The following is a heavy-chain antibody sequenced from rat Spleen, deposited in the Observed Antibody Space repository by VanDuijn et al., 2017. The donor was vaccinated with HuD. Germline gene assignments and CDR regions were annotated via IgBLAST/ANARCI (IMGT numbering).Heavy chain of an antibody. D-gene: IGHD5-1*01. J-gene: IGHJ1*01. CDR3: ARQLGNYWYFDF. CDR1: GFTFSDYV. Sequence: EVQLVESGGGLVQPGNSLKLSCAASGFTFSDYVMAWVRQAPTKGLEWVATIIYDGSRTYYRDSVKGRFTISRDNAKSTLYLQMDSLRSEDTATYYCARQLGNYWYFDFWGPGTMVTVSS. CDR2: IIYDGSRT. V-gene: IGHV5S10*01.